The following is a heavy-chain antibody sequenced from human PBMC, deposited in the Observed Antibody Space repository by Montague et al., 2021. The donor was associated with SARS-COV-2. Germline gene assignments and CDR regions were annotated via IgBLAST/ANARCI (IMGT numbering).Heavy chain of an antibody. CDR3: ARDNPVLWFGETYAFDI. V-gene: IGHV4-4*07. CDR1: GGSISSYY. J-gene: IGHJ3*02. D-gene: IGHD3-10*01. Sequence: SESLSLTSTVSGGSISSYYWSWIRQPAGKGLEWIGRIYTSGSTNYNPSLKSRVTMSVDTSKNQFSLKLSSVTAADTAVYYCARDNPVLWFGETYAFDIWGQGTMVTVSS. CDR2: IYTSGST.